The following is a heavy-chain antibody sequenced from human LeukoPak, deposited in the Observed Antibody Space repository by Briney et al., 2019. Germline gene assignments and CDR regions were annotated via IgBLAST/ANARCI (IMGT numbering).Heavy chain of an antibody. D-gene: IGHD1-26*01. CDR2: IAYDSSNT. J-gene: IGHJ4*02. CDR1: GFTFSSYA. CDR3: ARVGGGNYHPLDC. Sequence: PGGSLRLSCAASGFTFSSYAMHWVRQAPGKGLEWVSSIAYDSSNTYYADSVKGRFTIPRDNSKNTLYLQLNSLRIEDTAVYYCARVGGGNYHPLDCWGQGTLVTVSS. V-gene: IGHV3-30-3*01.